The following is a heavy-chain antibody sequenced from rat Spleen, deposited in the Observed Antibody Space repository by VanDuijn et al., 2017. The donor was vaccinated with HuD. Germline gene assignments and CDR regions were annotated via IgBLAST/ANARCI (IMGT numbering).Heavy chain of an antibody. V-gene: IGHV5S13*01. CDR3: ARGYVMDA. Sequence: EVWLVESGGGLVQPGRSLKLSCAASGFTFTNYDMAWVRQAPTKGLEWIASISTGGGNTYYRDSVKGRFTISRDNAKNTQYLQMDSLRSEDTATDYCARGYVMDAWGQGASVTVSS. CDR2: ISTGGGNT. CDR1: GFTFTNYD. J-gene: IGHJ4*01.